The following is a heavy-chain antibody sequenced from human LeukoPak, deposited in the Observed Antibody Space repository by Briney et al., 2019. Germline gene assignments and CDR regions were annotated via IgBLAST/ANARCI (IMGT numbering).Heavy chain of an antibody. CDR3: LTIVETDLDAFDI. Sequence: GGSLRLSCAASGFTFRKYWLHWVRQAPGKGLVWVSRINPDDGSTSYADSVKGRFTISRDSAKSTLYLQMNSLRAEDTAVYYCLTIVETDLDAFDIWGQGTKVTVSS. J-gene: IGHJ3*02. CDR2: INPDDGST. CDR1: GFTFRKYW. V-gene: IGHV3-74*01. D-gene: IGHD2-21*01.